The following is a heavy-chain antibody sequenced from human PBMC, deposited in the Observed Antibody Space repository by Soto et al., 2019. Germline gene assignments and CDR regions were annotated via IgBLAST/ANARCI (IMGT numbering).Heavy chain of an antibody. CDR2: IYYSGST. V-gene: IGHV4-59*12. Sequence: SETLSLTCTVSGGSISSYYWSWIRQPPGKGLEWIGYIYYSGSTYYNPSLKSRVTISVDTSKNQFSLKLSSVTAADTAVYYCARGGGDQYFDYWGQGTLVTVSS. J-gene: IGHJ4*02. D-gene: IGHD3-10*01. CDR3: ARGGGDQYFDY. CDR1: GGSISSYY.